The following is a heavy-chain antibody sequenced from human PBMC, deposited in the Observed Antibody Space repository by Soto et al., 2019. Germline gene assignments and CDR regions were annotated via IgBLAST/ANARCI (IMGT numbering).Heavy chain of an antibody. CDR3: ARVDPRGGAVVREY. CDR1: GNTFASHG. Sequence: QVQLVQSGPEVKKPGASVKVSCKASGNTFASHGFSWVRQAPGQGLEWMGWISGFNGQTNYALKFQGRVTLTTDTSTSTAYMELRSLRSDDTAVYFCARVDPRGGAVVREYWGKGTLVTVSS. J-gene: IGHJ4*02. CDR2: ISGFNGQT. D-gene: IGHD3-10*01. V-gene: IGHV1-18*01.